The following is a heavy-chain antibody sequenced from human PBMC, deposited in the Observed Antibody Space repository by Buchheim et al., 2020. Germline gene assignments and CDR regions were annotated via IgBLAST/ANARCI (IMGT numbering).Heavy chain of an antibody. D-gene: IGHD2/OR15-2a*01. CDR2: ISYSGST. Sequence: QVQLQESGPGLVKPSQTLSLTCTVSGDSISSGGYYWSWIRQHPGKGLEWIGYISYSGSTYYNPSLNSRITISVDTSKNQFSLKLFSVTAADTAVYYCARDNYDSTTYSLQYYFDYWGQGTL. J-gene: IGHJ4*02. CDR3: ARDNYDSTTYSLQYYFDY. V-gene: IGHV4-31*03. CDR1: GDSISSGGYY.